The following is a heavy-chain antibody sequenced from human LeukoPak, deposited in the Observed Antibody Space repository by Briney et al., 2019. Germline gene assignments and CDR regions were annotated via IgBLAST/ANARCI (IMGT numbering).Heavy chain of an antibody. V-gene: IGHV4-39*01. CDR3: AKHSGYSSSWLGY. Sequence: SETLSLTCTVSGGSISSSSSYWAWIRQPPGKGLEWIGSTYDSGSTYFNPSLKSRVTISVDTSRNQFSLNLSSVTAADTAVYFCAKHSGYSSSWLGYWGQGTLVTVSS. CDR1: GGSISSSSSY. CDR2: TYDSGST. J-gene: IGHJ4*02. D-gene: IGHD6-13*01.